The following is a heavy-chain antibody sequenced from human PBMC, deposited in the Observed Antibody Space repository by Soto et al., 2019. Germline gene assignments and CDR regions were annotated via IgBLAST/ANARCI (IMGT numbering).Heavy chain of an antibody. Sequence: GGSLRLSCAASGFTFSSYAMSWVRQAPGKGLEWVSTINHNGRSTNYADSVKGRFTIFRDNSNNTLYLQMSSLRAEDTAVYYCAKLMLILTGYNYFDSWGQGTLVTVSS. V-gene: IGHV3-23*01. CDR2: INHNGRST. D-gene: IGHD3-9*01. J-gene: IGHJ4*02. CDR3: AKLMLILTGYNYFDS. CDR1: GFTFSSYA.